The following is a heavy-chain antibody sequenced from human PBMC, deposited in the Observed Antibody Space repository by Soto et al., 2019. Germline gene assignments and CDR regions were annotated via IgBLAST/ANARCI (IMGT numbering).Heavy chain of an antibody. J-gene: IGHJ6*02. Sequence: SVKVSCKASGXTFSSYAISWVRQAPGQGLEWMGGIIPIFGTANYAQKFQGRVTITADESTSTAYMELSSLRSEDTAVYYCATHNTAYYYYGMDVWGQGTTVTVSS. CDR3: ATHNTAYYYYGMDV. CDR2: IIPIFGTA. CDR1: GXTFSSYA. D-gene: IGHD1-1*01. V-gene: IGHV1-69*13.